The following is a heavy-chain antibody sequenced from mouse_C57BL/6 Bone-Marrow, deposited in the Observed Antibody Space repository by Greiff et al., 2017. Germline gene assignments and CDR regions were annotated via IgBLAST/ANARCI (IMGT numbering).Heavy chain of an antibody. CDR2: IRNKANGYTT. CDR1: GFTFTDYY. D-gene: IGHD1-1*01. V-gene: IGHV7-3*01. J-gene: IGHJ1*03. CDR3: ARPYYGSSYWYFDV. Sequence: EVKLEESGGGLVQPGGSLSLSCAASGFTFTDYYMSWVRQPPGKALEWLGFIRNKANGYTTEYSASVKGRFTISSDNSQSILYLQMNALRAEDSATYYCARPYYGSSYWYFDVWGTGTTVTVSS.